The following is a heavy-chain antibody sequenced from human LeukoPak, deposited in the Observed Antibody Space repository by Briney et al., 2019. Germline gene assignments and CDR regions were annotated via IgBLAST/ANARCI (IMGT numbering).Heavy chain of an antibody. V-gene: IGHV3-23*01. D-gene: IGHD6-13*01. CDR2: ISASGGHT. Sequence: GGSRTLSCAASGFTFSSYAMSWVRQAPGKGLEWVSAISASGGHTYHADSVQGRFTISRDKSKDTLYLQMNSLRAEDTAVYFCAKDYRYAIPAPGRQYNWFDSWGQGTLVTASS. CDR1: GFTFSSYA. CDR3: AKDYRYAIPAPGRQYNWFDS. J-gene: IGHJ5*01.